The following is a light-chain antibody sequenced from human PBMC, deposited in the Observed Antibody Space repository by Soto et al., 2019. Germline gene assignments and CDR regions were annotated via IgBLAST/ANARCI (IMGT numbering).Light chain of an antibody. J-gene: IGLJ1*01. CDR2: EVT. CDR1: SSDVGGYNY. CDR3: SSYTSSITLIV. V-gene: IGLV2-14*01. Sequence: QSALAQPASVSGSPGQSITISCTGTSSDVGGYNYVSWYQHHPGKAPKLLIYEVTNRPSGISNRFSGSKSGDTASPTISGLQAEDEADYYCSSYTSSITLIVFGTGTKVTVL.